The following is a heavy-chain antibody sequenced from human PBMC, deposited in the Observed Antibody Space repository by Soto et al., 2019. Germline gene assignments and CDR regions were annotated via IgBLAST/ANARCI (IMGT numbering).Heavy chain of an antibody. CDR1: GFTFSNAW. Sequence: GGSLRLSCAASGFTFSNAWMSWVRQAPGKGLEWVGRIKSKTDGGTTDYAEPVKGRFTISRDDSKNTLYLQMNSLKTEDTAVYYCTTDSTPIDTDYLGELSNAFDIWGQGTMVTVSS. CDR2: IKSKTDGGTT. V-gene: IGHV3-15*01. J-gene: IGHJ3*02. CDR3: TTDSTPIDTDYLGELSNAFDI. D-gene: IGHD3-16*02.